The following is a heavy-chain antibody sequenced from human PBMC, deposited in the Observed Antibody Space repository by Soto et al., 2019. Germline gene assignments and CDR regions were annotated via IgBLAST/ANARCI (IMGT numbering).Heavy chain of an antibody. J-gene: IGHJ4*02. Sequence: QVQLQESGPGLVKPSQTLSLTCTVSGGSISSGGYYWSWIRQHPGKGLEWIGYIYYSGSTYYNPSLKSRVTISVDTPKNPFPLKLSSVTAADPAVYYCAGDEGGGQFDYWGQGTLVTVSS. CDR1: GGSISSGGYY. D-gene: IGHD3-16*01. V-gene: IGHV4-31*03. CDR2: IYYSGST. CDR3: AGDEGGGQFDY.